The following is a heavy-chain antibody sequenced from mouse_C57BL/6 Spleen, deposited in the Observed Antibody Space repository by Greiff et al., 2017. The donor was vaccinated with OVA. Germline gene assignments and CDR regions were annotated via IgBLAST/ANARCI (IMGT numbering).Heavy chain of an antibody. CDR1: GYTFTSYW. J-gene: IGHJ1*03. Sequence: VQLQQPGAELVRPGTSVKLSCKASGYTFTSYWMHWVKQRPGQGLEWIGVIDPSDSYTNYNQKFKGKATLTVDTSSSTAYMQLSSLTSEDSAVYYCANIYYYGSSPYFDVWGTGTTVTVSS. V-gene: IGHV1-59*01. D-gene: IGHD1-1*01. CDR3: ANIYYYGSSPYFDV. CDR2: IDPSDSYT.